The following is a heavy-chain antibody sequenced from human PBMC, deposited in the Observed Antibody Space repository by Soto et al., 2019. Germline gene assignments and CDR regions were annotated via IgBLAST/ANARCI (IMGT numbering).Heavy chain of an antibody. Sequence: SETPSLTCAVSGYSISSGYYLGWMRQAPGKGVGWVVSIYHSGSTYYNPSLKSRVTISVDTSKNQFSLKLSSVTAADTAVYYCARDYRKLGYCSSTSCYTENWFDPWGQGTLVTVSS. CDR3: ARDYRKLGYCSSTSCYTENWFDP. CDR2: IYHSGST. CDR1: GYSISSGYY. D-gene: IGHD2-2*02. V-gene: IGHV4-38-2*02. J-gene: IGHJ5*02.